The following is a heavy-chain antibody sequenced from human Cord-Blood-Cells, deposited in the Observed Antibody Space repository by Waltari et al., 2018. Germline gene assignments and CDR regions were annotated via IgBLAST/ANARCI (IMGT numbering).Heavy chain of an antibody. D-gene: IGHD6-6*01. V-gene: IGHV3-23*04. CDR3: AKDYRRIAARLDY. J-gene: IGHJ4*02. Sequence: EVQLVESGGGLVQPGGSLRLSCSASGFTFSSYAISGVRQAPGKGMEWFSAISGSGGSTYYADSVKGRFTISRDNSKNTLYLKMNSLRAEDTAVYYCAKDYRRIAARLDYWGQGTLVTVSS. CDR2: ISGSGGST. CDR1: GFTFSSYA.